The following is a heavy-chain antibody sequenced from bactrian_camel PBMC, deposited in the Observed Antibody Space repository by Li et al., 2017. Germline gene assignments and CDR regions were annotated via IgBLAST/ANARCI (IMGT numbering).Heavy chain of an antibody. CDR2: ITSTGGP. Sequence: HVQLVESGGGLVQPGGSLRLSCTASGFTFDDADMAWYRQAPGTECELVSAITSTGGPYYADSVKGRFTISQDNAKATVSLQMNSLKPEDTGMYYCAVKYTNFKSNVLRAEGYHHWGRGTQVTV. V-gene: IGHV3S60*01. CDR3: AVKYTNFKSNVLRAEGYHH. J-gene: IGHJ4*01. CDR1: GFTFDDAD. D-gene: IGHD6*01.